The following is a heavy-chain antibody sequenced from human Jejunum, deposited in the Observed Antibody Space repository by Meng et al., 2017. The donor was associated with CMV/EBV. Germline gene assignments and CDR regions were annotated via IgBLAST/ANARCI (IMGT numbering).Heavy chain of an antibody. CDR2: INPYTGDT. Sequence: YTFGDSLMHWVRQAPGQGLEWMGYINPYTGDTNYAQDFQGRVTMTRDTSTNTAYMELTRLRSDDTALYYCAKDGGSYLDYYFDYWGQGTLVTVSS. CDR1: YTFGDSL. D-gene: IGHD3-16*01. CDR3: AKDGGSYLDYYFDY. V-gene: IGHV1-2*02. J-gene: IGHJ4*02.